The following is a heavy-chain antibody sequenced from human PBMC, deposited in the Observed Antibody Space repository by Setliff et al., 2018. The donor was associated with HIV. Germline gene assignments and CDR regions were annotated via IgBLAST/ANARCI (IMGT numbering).Heavy chain of an antibody. CDR2: IYTSGST. CDR3: ARRNVVVPAALDY. D-gene: IGHD2-2*01. J-gene: IGHJ4*02. CDR1: GDSITSGGYY. Sequence: PSETLSLTCTVSGDSITSGGYYWSWIRQPAGKGLEWIGHIYTSGSTNYNPSLKSRVTISVDTSKNQFSLKLSSVTAADTAVYYCARRNVVVPAALDYWGQGTLVTVSS. V-gene: IGHV4-61*09.